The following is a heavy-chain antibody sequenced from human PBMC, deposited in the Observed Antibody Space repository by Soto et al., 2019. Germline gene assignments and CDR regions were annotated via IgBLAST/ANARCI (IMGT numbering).Heavy chain of an antibody. CDR2: IWNEGKNK. V-gene: IGHV3-33*01. CDR1: GFNFKNYG. D-gene: IGHD3-10*01. Sequence: QVQLVESGGGVVQPGMSLTLSCAASGFNFKNYGIHWVRQGPGKGLEWVAGIWNEGKNKYYADSVQGRATISRDNSNNIVFLQLNSLRADDTALYPCARDPGRGEPPFDYWGQGTLVTVSS. CDR3: ARDPGRGEPPFDY. J-gene: IGHJ4*02.